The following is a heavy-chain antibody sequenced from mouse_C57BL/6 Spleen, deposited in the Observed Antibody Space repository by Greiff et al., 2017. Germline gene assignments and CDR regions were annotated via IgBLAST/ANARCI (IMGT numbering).Heavy chain of an antibody. J-gene: IGHJ1*03. CDR2: IYPGDGDT. CDR1: GYAFSSSW. D-gene: IGHD1-1*01. Sequence: QVQLQQSGPELVKPGASVKISCKASGYAFSSSWMNWVKQRPGKGLEWIGRIYPGDGDTNYNGKFKGKATLTADKSSSTAYMQLSSLTSEDSAVYVCARSGGSSYWYFDVWGTGTTVTVSS. V-gene: IGHV1-82*01. CDR3: ARSGGSSYWYFDV.